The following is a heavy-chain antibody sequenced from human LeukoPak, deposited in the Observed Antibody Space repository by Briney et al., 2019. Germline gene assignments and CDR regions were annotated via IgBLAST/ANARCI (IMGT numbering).Heavy chain of an antibody. D-gene: IGHD6-19*01. CDR2: ISWNSGSI. CDR3: ARDRGGIAVAGAYYFDY. J-gene: IGHJ4*02. Sequence: GRSLRLSCAASGFTFDDYAMHWVRQAPGEGLEWVSGISWNSGSIGYADSVKGRFTISRDNAKNSLYLQMNSLRAEDTAVYYCARDRGGIAVAGAYYFDYWGQGTLVTVSS. V-gene: IGHV3-9*01. CDR1: GFTFDDYA.